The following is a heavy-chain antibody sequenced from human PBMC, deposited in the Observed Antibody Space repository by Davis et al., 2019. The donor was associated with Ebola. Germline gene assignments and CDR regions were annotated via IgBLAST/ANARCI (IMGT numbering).Heavy chain of an antibody. Sequence: GESLKISCAATGFTVRTYFMNWVRQAPGKGLEWVSVIQSGGGTYYADSVKGRFTISRDNSKNTLYLQMNSLRAEDTAVYYCARCSGGTSWDYYYGMDVWGQGTTVTVSS. CDR2: IQSGGGT. D-gene: IGHD2-15*01. CDR1: GFTVRTYF. CDR3: ARCSGGTSWDYYYGMDV. J-gene: IGHJ6*02. V-gene: IGHV3-66*01.